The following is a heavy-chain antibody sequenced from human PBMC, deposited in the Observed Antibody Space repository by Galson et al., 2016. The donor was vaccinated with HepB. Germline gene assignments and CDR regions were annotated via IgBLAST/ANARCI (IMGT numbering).Heavy chain of an antibody. CDR2: IYPGDSDT. J-gene: IGHJ4*02. D-gene: IGHD3-10*01. Sequence: QSGAEVKKPGESLRISCRVSGYTFTRYWIGWLRQAPGKGLEWMGTIYPGDSDTRDSPSFQGQVSISADKSINTAYLQWTSPKDSNNAMIYCARDPRFRSALGSDFWGQGIPVTVSS. V-gene: IGHV5-51*01. CDR1: GYTFTRYW. CDR3: ARDPRFRSALGSDF.